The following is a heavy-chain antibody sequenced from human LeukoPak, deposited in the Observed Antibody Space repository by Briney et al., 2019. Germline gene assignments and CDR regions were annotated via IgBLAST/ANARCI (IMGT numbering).Heavy chain of an antibody. V-gene: IGHV6-1*01. CDR1: GGSVSSKRSA. D-gene: IGHD4-17*01. CDR3: ARENGDYFDY. Sequence: LQTLSLTCVICGGSVSSKRSAWHWVRQSPPRGLEWLGRTYYRSKWYNDYALSMKSRITINPDTSKNQFSLQLNSGPPQDTAVYYCARENGDYFDYWGQGTLVTVSS. J-gene: IGHJ4*02. CDR2: TYYRSKWYN.